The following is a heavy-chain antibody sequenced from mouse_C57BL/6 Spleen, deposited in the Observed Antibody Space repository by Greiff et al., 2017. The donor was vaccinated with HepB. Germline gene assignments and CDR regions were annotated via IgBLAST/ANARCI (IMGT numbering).Heavy chain of an antibody. CDR3: ARGRGYDYEGYAMDY. CDR1: GYTFTDHT. D-gene: IGHD2-4*01. V-gene: IGHV1-78*01. Sequence: QVQLKESDAELVKPGASVKISCKVSGYTFTDHTIHWMKQRPEQGLEWIGYIYPRDGSTKYNEKFKGKATLTADKSSSTAYMQLNSLTSEDSAVYFCARGRGYDYEGYAMDYWGQRTSVTVSS. CDR2: IYPRDGST. J-gene: IGHJ4*01.